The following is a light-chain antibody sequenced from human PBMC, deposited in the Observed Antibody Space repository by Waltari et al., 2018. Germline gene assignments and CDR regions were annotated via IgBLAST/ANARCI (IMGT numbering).Light chain of an antibody. Sequence: QSALTQPASVSGSPGQSITISCTGTSNDVGGYNYVSWYQQHPGKAPKLMIYDVSNRPSWVSNRFSGSKSGNTASLTISGLQAEDEADYYCSSYTSSRLRVFGTGTKVTVL. CDR3: SSYTSSRLRV. CDR2: DVS. CDR1: SNDVGGYNY. J-gene: IGLJ1*01. V-gene: IGLV2-14*03.